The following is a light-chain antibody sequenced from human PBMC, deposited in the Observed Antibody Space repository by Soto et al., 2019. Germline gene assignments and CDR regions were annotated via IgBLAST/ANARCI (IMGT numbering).Light chain of an antibody. Sequence: DIQMTQSPSSLSASVGERVIITCRASETITRYLNWYQSKPGKAPRLLISAASSLQTGVPSRFSGNYSGTDFTLTISSLQPEDFATYYCQQYNSYSQTFGQGTKVEIK. CDR2: AAS. CDR1: ETITRY. J-gene: IGKJ1*01. V-gene: IGKV1-39*01. CDR3: QQYNSYSQT.